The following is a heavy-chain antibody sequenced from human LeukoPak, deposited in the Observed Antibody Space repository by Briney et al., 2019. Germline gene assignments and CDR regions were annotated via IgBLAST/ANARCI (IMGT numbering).Heavy chain of an antibody. J-gene: IGHJ4*02. CDR3: ARGNPLIAVAGPTPQDY. CDR2: ISAYNGNT. V-gene: IGHV1-18*01. D-gene: IGHD6-19*01. Sequence: ASVKVSCKASGYTFTSYGISWVRQAPGQGLEWMGWISAYNGNTNYAQKLQGRVTMTTDTSTSTAYMELRSLRSDDTAVYYCARGNPLIAVAGPTPQDYWGQGTLVTVSS. CDR1: GYTFTSYG.